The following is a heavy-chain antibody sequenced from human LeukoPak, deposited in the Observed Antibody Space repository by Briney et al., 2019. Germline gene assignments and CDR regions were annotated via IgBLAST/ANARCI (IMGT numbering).Heavy chain of an antibody. CDR1: GGTFSSYA. D-gene: IGHD3-3*01. CDR3: ARSITIFGVVMDAFDI. J-gene: IGHJ3*02. Sequence: GASVKVSCKASGGTFSSYAISWVRQAPGQGLEWMGRIIPIFGTANYAQKFQGRVTITTDESTSTAYMELSSLRSEDTAVYYCARSITIFGVVMDAFDIWGQGTMVTVSS. V-gene: IGHV1-69*05. CDR2: IIPIFGTA.